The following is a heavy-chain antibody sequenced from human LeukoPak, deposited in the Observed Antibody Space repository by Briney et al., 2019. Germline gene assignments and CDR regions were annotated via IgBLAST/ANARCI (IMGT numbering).Heavy chain of an antibody. Sequence: PGGSLRLSCAASGFTFDDYAMHWVRQAPGKGLEWVSGISWNSGSIGYADSVKGRFTISRDNAKNSLYLQMNSLRAEDTAVYYCAKHLRRRFFSKTLGFDPWGQGTLVTVSS. D-gene: IGHD3-3*01. CDR2: ISWNSGSI. V-gene: IGHV3-9*01. CDR1: GFTFDDYA. J-gene: IGHJ5*02. CDR3: AKHLRRRFFSKTLGFDP.